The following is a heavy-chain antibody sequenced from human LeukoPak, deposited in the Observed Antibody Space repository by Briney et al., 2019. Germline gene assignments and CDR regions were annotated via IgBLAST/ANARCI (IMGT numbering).Heavy chain of an antibody. CDR2: IYYSGST. D-gene: IGHD5-12*01. CDR3: ARGPSGYDGFDY. V-gene: IGHV4-39*07. J-gene: IGHJ4*02. Sequence: SETLSLTCTVSGGSISSSSYYWGWIRQPPGEGLEWIGNIYYSGSTYDNSSLKSRVTISVDTSKNQFSLKLSSVTAADTAVYYCARGPSGYDGFDYWGQGTLVTVSS. CDR1: GGSISSSSYY.